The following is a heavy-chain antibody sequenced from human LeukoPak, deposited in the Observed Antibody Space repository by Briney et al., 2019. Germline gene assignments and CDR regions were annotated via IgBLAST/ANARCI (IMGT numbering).Heavy chain of an antibody. CDR1: GYTFTSYD. V-gene: IGHV1-8*01. CDR3: ARRGLRYYGSGSYYPHYY. CDR2: MNPNSGNT. Sequence: ASVKVSCKASGYTFTSYDINWVRQATGQGLEWMGWMNPNSGNTGYAQKFQGRVTMTRNTSISTAYMELSSLRSEDTAVYYCARRGLRYYGSGSYYPHYYWGQGTLVTVSS. D-gene: IGHD3-10*01. J-gene: IGHJ4*02.